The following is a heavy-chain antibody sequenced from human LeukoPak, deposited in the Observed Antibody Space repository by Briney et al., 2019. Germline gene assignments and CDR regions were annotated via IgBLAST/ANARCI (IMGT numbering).Heavy chain of an antibody. D-gene: IGHD6-6*01. CDR3: ARGLKSSSSLVYGMDV. J-gene: IGHJ6*02. CDR2: FDPEDGET. Sequence: ASVKVSCKVSGYTLTELSMHWVRQAPGKGLEWMGGFDPEDGETIYAQKFQGRVTMTRNTSISTAYMEPSSLRSEDTAVYYCARGLKSSSSLVYGMDVWGQGTTVTVSS. V-gene: IGHV1-24*01. CDR1: GYTLTELS.